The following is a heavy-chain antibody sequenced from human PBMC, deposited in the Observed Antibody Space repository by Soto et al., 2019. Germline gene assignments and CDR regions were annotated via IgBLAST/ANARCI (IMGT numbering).Heavy chain of an antibody. V-gene: IGHV1-2*04. CDR2: INPNSGGT. J-gene: IGHJ4*02. Sequence: ASVKVSCKASGYTFTGYYMHWVRQAPGQGLEWMGWINPNSGGTNYAQKFQGWVTMTRDTSISTAYMELSRLRSDDTAVYYCARDTHTYYYGSGSYLFQFDYWGQGTLVTVSS. CDR1: GYTFTGYY. CDR3: ARDTHTYYYGSGSYLFQFDY. D-gene: IGHD3-10*01.